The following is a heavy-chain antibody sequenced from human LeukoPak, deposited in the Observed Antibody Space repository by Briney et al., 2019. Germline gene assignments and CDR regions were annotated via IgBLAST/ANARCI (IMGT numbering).Heavy chain of an antibody. Sequence: PGGSLRLSCAASGFTFSNSGMHWVRQAPGKGLEWVSLISWDGGSTYYADSMKGRFTVSRDNAKNSVYLEMKSLRVEDTAIYYCARFTRSASYEVYWGQGTLVTVSS. J-gene: IGHJ4*02. D-gene: IGHD3-10*01. CDR3: ARFTRSASYEVY. CDR2: ISWDGGST. V-gene: IGHV3-NL1*01. CDR1: GFTFSNSG.